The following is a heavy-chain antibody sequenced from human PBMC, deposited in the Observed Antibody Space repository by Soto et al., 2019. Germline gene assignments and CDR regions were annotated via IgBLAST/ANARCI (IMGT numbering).Heavy chain of an antibody. CDR1: GFSLTTRGVG. Sequence: QITLKESGPTLVKPTQTLTLTCTFSGFSLTTRGVGVGWIRQPPGKALECLALIYWDDDKRYSPSLQCRLSITKETSKNQVVLTMTNVDPVDTATYYCAHIPNYYQYDWFDPWGQGTLVSVSS. D-gene: IGHD3-16*01. CDR2: IYWDDDK. J-gene: IGHJ5*02. V-gene: IGHV2-5*02. CDR3: AHIPNYYQYDWFDP.